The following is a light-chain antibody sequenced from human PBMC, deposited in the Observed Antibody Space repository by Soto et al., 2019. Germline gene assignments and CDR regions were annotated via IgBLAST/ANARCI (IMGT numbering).Light chain of an antibody. J-gene: IGLJ3*02. Sequence: QSVLTQPRSVSGSPGQSVTISCTGTNSDVGGYNYVSWYQQHPGKAPKLMIYDVSKRPSGVPDRFSGSKSGNTASLTISGLQAEDEADYYCCSYAGSYSWLFGGGTKLTVL. CDR3: CSYAGSYSWL. V-gene: IGLV2-11*01. CDR1: NSDVGGYNY. CDR2: DVS.